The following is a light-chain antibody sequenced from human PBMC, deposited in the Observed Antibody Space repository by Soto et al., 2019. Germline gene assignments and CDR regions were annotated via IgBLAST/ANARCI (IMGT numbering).Light chain of an antibody. J-gene: IGLJ1*01. Sequence: VLTQPPSASGTPGQRVTISCSGSNSNIGSNTVNWYQQLPGTAPKLLIYYDNLRPSGVPDRISGSKSGTSASLAISGLQSDDEADYYCAAWDDSLNGRVFGTGTK. V-gene: IGLV1-44*01. CDR2: YDN. CDR3: AAWDDSLNGRV. CDR1: NSNIGSNT.